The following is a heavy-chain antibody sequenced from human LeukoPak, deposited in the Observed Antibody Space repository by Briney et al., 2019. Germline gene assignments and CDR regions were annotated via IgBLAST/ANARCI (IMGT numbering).Heavy chain of an antibody. CDR2: INPSGGST. J-gene: IGHJ4*02. Sequence: GASVKVSCKASGYTFTSYYMHWVRQAPGQGLEWIGIINPSGGSTSYAQKLQGRVTMTTDTSTSTAYMELRSLRSDDTAVYYCARGSYFDYWGQGTLVTVSS. V-gene: IGHV1-46*01. CDR1: GYTFTSYY. CDR3: ARGSYFDY.